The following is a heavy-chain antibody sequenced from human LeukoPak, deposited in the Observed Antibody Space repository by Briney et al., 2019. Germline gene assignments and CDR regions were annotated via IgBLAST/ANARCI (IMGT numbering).Heavy chain of an antibody. Sequence: GGSLRLSCAASGFAFSAYEMNWVRQAPGKGLEWVSYIAGSDTRTYYADSVEGRFTIFRDNTKNSLYLQMNSLRAEDTGLYYCTTLGYHLDSWGQGTLVTVSS. V-gene: IGHV3-48*03. CDR1: GFAFSAYE. J-gene: IGHJ4*02. D-gene: IGHD3-22*01. CDR3: TTLGYHLDS. CDR2: IAGSDTRT.